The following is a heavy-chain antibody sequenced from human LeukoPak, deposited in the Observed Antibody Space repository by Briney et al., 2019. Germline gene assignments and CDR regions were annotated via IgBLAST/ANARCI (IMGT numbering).Heavy chain of an antibody. CDR3: AKEGDYYGSGSQRVAFDM. CDR1: GFTFSTYG. D-gene: IGHD3-10*01. V-gene: IGHV3-30*02. Sequence: GGSLRLSCAASGFTFSTYGMHWVRQAPGKGLEWVSFIRYVGINKYYADSVKGRFTISRDNSKNTLYLQMSSLRPEDTALYYCAKEGDYYGSGSQRVAFDMWGQGTMVTVSS. CDR2: IRYVGINK. J-gene: IGHJ3*02.